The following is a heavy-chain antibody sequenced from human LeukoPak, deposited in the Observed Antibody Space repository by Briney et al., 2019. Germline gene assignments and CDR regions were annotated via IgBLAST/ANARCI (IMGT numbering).Heavy chain of an antibody. CDR1: GGSISGYY. CDR3: ARRRAQSSGPSFYYFYMDV. CDR2: IYHNGRT. D-gene: IGHD1-26*01. V-gene: IGHV4-59*01. Sequence: SETLSLTCSVSGGSISGYYWSWIRQLPGERLEWIGYIYHNGRTTYNPSLESRVTISLDTWKNQRSLNLRFVTAADTALYFCARRRAQSSGPSFYYFYMDVWGKGTTVTVSS. J-gene: IGHJ6*03.